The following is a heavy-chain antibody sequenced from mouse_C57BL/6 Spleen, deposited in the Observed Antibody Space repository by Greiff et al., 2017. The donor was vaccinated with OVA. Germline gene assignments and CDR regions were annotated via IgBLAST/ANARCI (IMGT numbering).Heavy chain of an antibody. D-gene: IGHD2-5*01. CDR1: GFTFSNYW. V-gene: IGHV6-3*01. CDR2: IRLKSDNYAT. Sequence: EVQVVESGGGLVQPGGSMKLSCVASGFTFSNYWMNWVRQSPEKGLEWVAQIRLKSDNYATHYAESVKGRFTISRDDSKSRVYLQMNNLRAEDTGIYYCTSNFGFAYWGQGTLVTVSA. CDR3: TSNFGFAY. J-gene: IGHJ3*01.